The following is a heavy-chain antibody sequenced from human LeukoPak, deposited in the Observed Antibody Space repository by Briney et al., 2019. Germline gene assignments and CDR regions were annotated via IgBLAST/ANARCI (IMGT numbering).Heavy chain of an antibody. V-gene: IGHV4-4*07. J-gene: IGHJ4*02. CDR3: ARTYYYGSGSLDY. Sequence: SETLSLTCTVSGGSISSYYRSWIRQPAGKGLEWIGRIYTSGSTNYNPSLKSRVTMSVDTSKSQFSLKLSSVTAADTAVYYCARTYYYGSGSLDYWGQGTLVTVSS. CDR2: IYTSGST. D-gene: IGHD3-10*01. CDR1: GGSISSYY.